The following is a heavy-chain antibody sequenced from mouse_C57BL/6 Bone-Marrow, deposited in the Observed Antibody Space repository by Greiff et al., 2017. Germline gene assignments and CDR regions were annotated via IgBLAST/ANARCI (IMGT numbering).Heavy chain of an antibody. Sequence: VQLVESGAELARPGASVKLSCKASGYTFTSYGISWVKQRTGQGLEWIGEIYPRSGNTYYNEKFKGKATLTADKSSSTAYMELRSLTSEDSAVYFCAREDWDVGAYWGQGTLVTVSA. D-gene: IGHD4-1*01. V-gene: IGHV1-81*01. CDR3: AREDWDVGAY. J-gene: IGHJ3*01. CDR1: GYTFTSYG. CDR2: IYPRSGNT.